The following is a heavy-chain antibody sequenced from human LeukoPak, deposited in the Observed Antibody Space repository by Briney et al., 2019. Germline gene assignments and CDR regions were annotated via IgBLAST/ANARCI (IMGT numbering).Heavy chain of an antibody. J-gene: IGHJ6*03. CDR2: IYHSGST. Sequence: SGTLSLTCAVSGGSISSSNWWSWIRQPPGNGLEWIGEIYHSGSTNYNPSLKSRVTISVDTSKNQFSLKLSSVTAADTAVYYCARLYYYGSGSYLPIYYYYYMDVWGKGTTVTISS. V-gene: IGHV4-4*02. D-gene: IGHD3-10*01. CDR1: GGSISSSNW. CDR3: ARLYYYGSGSYLPIYYYYYMDV.